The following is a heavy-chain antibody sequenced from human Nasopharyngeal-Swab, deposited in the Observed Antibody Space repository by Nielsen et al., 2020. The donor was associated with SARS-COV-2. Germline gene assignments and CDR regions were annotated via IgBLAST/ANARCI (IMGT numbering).Heavy chain of an antibody. CDR1: GFTFSSNS. Sequence: GESLKISCAASGFTFSSNSMNWVRQAPGRGLEWVSFISSSGSIIYNADSVKGRFTISRDNAKNSLYLQMNSLRAEDTAVYYCVRDGALIQLWLLPHALDIWGQGTLVTVSS. V-gene: IGHV3-48*04. CDR3: VRDGALIQLWLLPHALDI. J-gene: IGHJ3*02. D-gene: IGHD5-18*01. CDR2: ISSSGSII.